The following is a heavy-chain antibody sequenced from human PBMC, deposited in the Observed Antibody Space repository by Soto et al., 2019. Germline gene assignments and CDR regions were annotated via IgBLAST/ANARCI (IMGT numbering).Heavy chain of an antibody. D-gene: IGHD3-10*01. CDR3: VREIEGTSDAFDV. J-gene: IGHJ3*01. Sequence: QVQLVQSGAEVRKPGASVKVACRTSGYTFTTFNIHWVRQDPGQGLEWMGWINPGNGNTKYSQKFQGRVAISRDTSATTTYMELSSLRSEATAVYYCVREIEGTSDAFDVWGRGTMVTVSS. CDR2: INPGNGNT. V-gene: IGHV1-3*01. CDR1: GYTFTTFN.